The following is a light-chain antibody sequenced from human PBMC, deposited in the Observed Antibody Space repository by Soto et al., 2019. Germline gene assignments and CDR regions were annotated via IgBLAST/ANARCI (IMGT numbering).Light chain of an antibody. CDR3: AAWDDSLSGPV. V-gene: IGLV1-47*01. J-gene: IGLJ3*02. CDR2: RNN. Sequence: QSVLTQPPSGSGTPGQRGTISRSGSSSNIGSNYVYWYQQLPGTAPKLLIYRNNQRPSGVPDRFSGSKSGTSASLAISGLRSDDEADYYCAAWDDSLSGPVFGGGTKLTVL. CDR1: SSNIGSNY.